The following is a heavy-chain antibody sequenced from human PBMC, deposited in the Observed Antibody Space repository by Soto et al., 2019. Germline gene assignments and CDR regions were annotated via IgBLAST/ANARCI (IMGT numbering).Heavy chain of an antibody. CDR2: ISGSGGST. Sequence: GGSLRLSCAASGFTFSSYAMSWVRQAPGKGLEWVSAISGSGGSTYYADSVKGRFTISRDNSKNTLYLQMNSLRAEDTAVYYCAKDPPMFSGYVNWFDPWGQGTLVTVSS. CDR3: AKDPPMFSGYVNWFDP. D-gene: IGHD3-10*02. V-gene: IGHV3-23*01. J-gene: IGHJ5*02. CDR1: GFTFSSYA.